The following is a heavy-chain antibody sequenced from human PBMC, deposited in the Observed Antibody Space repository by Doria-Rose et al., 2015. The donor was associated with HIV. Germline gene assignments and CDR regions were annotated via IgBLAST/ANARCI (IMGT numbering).Heavy chain of an antibody. CDR3: AKAPIIGPKYYFYMDV. V-gene: IGHV3-9*01. CDR1: GFSFESYA. CDR2: ISWDSGAK. Sequence: VQSGGGLVQPGRSLRLSCVGSGFSFESYAMHWVRLAPGKGLEWVAGISWDSGAKGNADSVEGRFTISRDNAKKSVYLEMRSLRPEDTAFYCCAKAPIIGPKYYFYMDVWGKGTSVTVSS. D-gene: IGHD3-3*01. J-gene: IGHJ6*03.